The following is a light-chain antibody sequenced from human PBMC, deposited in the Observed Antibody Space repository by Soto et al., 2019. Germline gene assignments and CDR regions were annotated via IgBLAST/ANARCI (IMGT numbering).Light chain of an antibody. J-gene: IGLJ1*01. CDR3: QSYASSLNYV. V-gene: IGLV1-40*01. Sequence: QSVLTQPPSVSGAPGQRVTISCTGSSSNIGAGYDVHWYQQLPGTAPKLLISGNSNRPSGVPDRFSGSKSGTSASLAITGLQAEDEADYYCQSYASSLNYVFGTGTKLTVL. CDR1: SSNIGAGYD. CDR2: GNS.